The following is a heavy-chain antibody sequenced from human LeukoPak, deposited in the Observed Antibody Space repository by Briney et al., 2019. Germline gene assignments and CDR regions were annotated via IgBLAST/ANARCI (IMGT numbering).Heavy chain of an antibody. Sequence: GGSLRLSCAASRFTFNNYAMNWVRQAPGKGLEWVSGISDSGVSTYYADSVKGRFTISRDNSKNTLYLHMNSLRAEDTAVYYCAKTNYDILTGCPTWGQGTLVTVSS. CDR2: ISDSGVST. V-gene: IGHV3-23*01. D-gene: IGHD3-9*01. CDR1: RFTFNNYA. CDR3: AKTNYDILTGCPT. J-gene: IGHJ4*02.